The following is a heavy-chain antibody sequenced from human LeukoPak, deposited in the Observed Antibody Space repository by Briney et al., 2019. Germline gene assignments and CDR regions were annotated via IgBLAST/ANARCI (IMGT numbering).Heavy chain of an antibody. CDR2: ISYDGSNK. Sequence: GGSLRLSYAASGFTFSSYAMHWVRQAPGKGLEWVAVISYDGSNKYYADSVKGRFTISRDNSKNTLYLQMNSLRAEDTAVYYCARDPGYSSSWLDYWGQGTLVTVSS. CDR3: ARDPGYSSSWLDY. V-gene: IGHV3-30*04. CDR1: GFTFSSYA. D-gene: IGHD6-13*01. J-gene: IGHJ4*02.